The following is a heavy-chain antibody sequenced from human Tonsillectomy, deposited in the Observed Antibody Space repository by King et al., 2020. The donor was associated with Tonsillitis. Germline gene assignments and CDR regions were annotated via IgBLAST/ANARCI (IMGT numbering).Heavy chain of an antibody. CDR1: GYTFTDYY. J-gene: IGHJ4*02. D-gene: IGHD3-3*01. CDR2: INPSGGTT. CDR3: SSGYYDLSPSYSIFSL. V-gene: IGHV1-46*01. Sequence: QLVQSGAEVKRPGASVRLSCKASGYTFTDYYVHWVRQTPGQGLEWMGVINPSGGTTAFAQKFQDRFTMTSDTSTSTVYLEVTNLRSADTAVYFCSSGYYDLSPSYSIFSLWGQGTLVTVSS.